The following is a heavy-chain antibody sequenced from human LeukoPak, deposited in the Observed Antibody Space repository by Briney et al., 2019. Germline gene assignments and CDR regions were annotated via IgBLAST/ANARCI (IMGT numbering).Heavy chain of an antibody. D-gene: IGHD4-23*01. Sequence: PGGSLRLSCAASGFTFSSYEMNWVRQAPGKGLEWVSYISSSGSTIYYADSVKGRFTISRDNAKNSLYLQMNSLRAEDTAVYYCARWGRGNGYGGGGDGFDIWGQGTMVTVSS. CDR3: ARWGRGNGYGGGGDGFDI. V-gene: IGHV3-48*03. CDR1: GFTFSSYE. J-gene: IGHJ3*02. CDR2: ISSSGSTI.